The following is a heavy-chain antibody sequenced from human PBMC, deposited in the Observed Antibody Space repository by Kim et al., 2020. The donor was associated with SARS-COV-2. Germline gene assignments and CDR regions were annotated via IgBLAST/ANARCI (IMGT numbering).Heavy chain of an antibody. V-gene: IGHV3-11*06. J-gene: IGHJ6*02. D-gene: IGHD3-3*01. CDR3: ARDRAWTGDFWKSYYGMDV. Sequence: GRFTISRDNAKNSLYLQMNSLRAEDTAVYYCARDRAWTGDFWKSYYGMDVWGQGTTVTVSS.